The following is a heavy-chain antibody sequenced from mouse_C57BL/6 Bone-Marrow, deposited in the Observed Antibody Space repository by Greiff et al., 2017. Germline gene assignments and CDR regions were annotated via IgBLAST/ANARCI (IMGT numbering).Heavy chain of an antibody. D-gene: IGHD1-1*01. J-gene: IGHJ2*01. V-gene: IGHV5-9*01. CDR3: ARRNITTVVGYFDY. CDR1: GFTFSSYT. CDR2: ISGGGGNT. Sequence: EVMLVESGGGLVKPGGSLKLSCAASGFTFSSYTMSWVRQTPEKRLEWVATISGGGGNTYYPDSVKGRFTISRDNAKNTLYLQMSSLRSEDTALYYCARRNITTVVGYFDYWGQGTTLTVSS.